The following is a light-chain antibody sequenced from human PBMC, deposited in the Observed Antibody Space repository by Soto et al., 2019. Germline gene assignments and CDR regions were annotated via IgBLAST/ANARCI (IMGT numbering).Light chain of an antibody. J-gene: IGLJ1*01. CDR3: SSYTSSSTHYV. CDR1: SSDVGGYNY. Sequence: QSVLPQPASVSGSPGQSITISCTGTSSDVGGYNYVSWYQQHPGKAPKLMIYDVSNRPSGVSNRFSGSKSGNTASLTISGLQAEDEADYYCSSYTSSSTHYVFGPGTKFPVL. CDR2: DVS. V-gene: IGLV2-14*01.